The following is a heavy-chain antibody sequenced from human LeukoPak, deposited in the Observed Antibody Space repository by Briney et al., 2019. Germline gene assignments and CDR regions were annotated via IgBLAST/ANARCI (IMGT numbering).Heavy chain of an antibody. CDR3: ARGRDRYYDFWSGYYLLDS. CDR1: GFTFSSYS. J-gene: IGHJ4*02. Sequence: GGSLRLSCAASGFTFSSYSMNWVRQAPGKGLEWVSSISSSSSYIYYADSVKGRFTISRDNAKNSLYLQMNSLRAEDTAVYYCARGRDRYYDFWSGYYLLDSWGQGTLVTVSS. V-gene: IGHV3-21*06. D-gene: IGHD3-3*01. CDR2: ISSSSSYI.